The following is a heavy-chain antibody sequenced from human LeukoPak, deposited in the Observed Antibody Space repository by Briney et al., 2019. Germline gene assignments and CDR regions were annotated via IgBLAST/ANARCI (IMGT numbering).Heavy chain of an antibody. CDR2: ISGSGGST. CDR1: GFTFSSYA. J-gene: IGHJ3*02. CDR3: AKDIVVYRYAFDI. D-gene: IGHD1-26*01. V-gene: IGHV3-23*01. Sequence: PGGSLRLSCAASGFTFSSYAMSWVRQAPGKGLEWVSAISGSGGSTYYADSVKGRFTISRDNSKNTLYLQMNSLRVEDTAVYYCAKDIVVYRYAFDIWGQGTMVTVSS.